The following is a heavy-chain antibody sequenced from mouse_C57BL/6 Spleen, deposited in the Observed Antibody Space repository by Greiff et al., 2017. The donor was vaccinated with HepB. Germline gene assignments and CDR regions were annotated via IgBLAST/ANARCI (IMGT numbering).Heavy chain of an antibody. J-gene: IGHJ3*01. Sequence: EVQLQESGPGLVKPSQSLSLPCSVTGYSITSGYYWNWIRQFPGTKLEWMGYISYDGSNNYNPSLKNRISITRDTSKNQFFLKLNSVTTEDTATYYCARESEGFAYWGQGTLVTVSA. CDR1: GYSITSGYY. V-gene: IGHV3-6*01. CDR3: ARESEGFAY. CDR2: ISYDGSN.